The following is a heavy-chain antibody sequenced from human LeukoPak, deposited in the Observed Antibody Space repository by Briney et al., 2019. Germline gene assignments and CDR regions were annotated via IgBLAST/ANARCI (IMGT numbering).Heavy chain of an antibody. CDR1: GYSLTNNW. CDR3: ARAGDILTGIDY. V-gene: IGHV5-51*01. CDR2: IYPGDSDT. Sequence: GESLKISCQVSGYSLTNNWIGWVRQVPGKGLEWMGLIYPGDSDTRYSPSFQGQVTFSADKSISTAYLQWSSLKASDTAMYYCARAGDILTGIDYWGQGTLVTVSS. D-gene: IGHD3-9*01. J-gene: IGHJ4*02.